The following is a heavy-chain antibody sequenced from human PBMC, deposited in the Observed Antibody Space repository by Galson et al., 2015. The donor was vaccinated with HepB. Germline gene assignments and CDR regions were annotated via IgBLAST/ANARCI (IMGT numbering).Heavy chain of an antibody. J-gene: IGHJ4*02. V-gene: IGHV1-69*04. CDR2: IIPILGIA. Sequence: SVKVSCKASGGTFSSYTISWVRQAPGQGLEWMGRIIPILGIANYAQKFQGRVTITADKSTSTAYMELSSLRSEDTAVYYCARDVLNYYDVDLGYWGQGTLVTVSS. CDR1: GGTFSSYT. CDR3: ARDVLNYYDVDLGY. D-gene: IGHD3-22*01.